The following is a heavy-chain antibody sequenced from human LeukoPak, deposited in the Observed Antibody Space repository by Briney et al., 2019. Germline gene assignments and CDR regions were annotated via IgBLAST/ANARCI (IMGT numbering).Heavy chain of an antibody. CDR2: IRYDGGNK. CDR1: GFTFSSYS. Sequence: GGSLRLSCAASGFTFSSYSMNWVRQAPGKGLEWVAFIRYDGGNKYYADSVKGRFTISKDNSKNTLYLQMNSLRAEDTAVYFCARDYMTAGGRFDSWGQGTLVTVSS. J-gene: IGHJ4*02. CDR3: ARDYMTAGGRFDS. D-gene: IGHD4-23*01. V-gene: IGHV3-30*02.